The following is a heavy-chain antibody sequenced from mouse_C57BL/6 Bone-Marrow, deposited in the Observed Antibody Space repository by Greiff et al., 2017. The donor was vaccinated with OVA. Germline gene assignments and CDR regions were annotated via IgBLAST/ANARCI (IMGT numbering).Heavy chain of an antibody. J-gene: IGHJ1*03. Sequence: QVQLQQPGAELVKPGASVKLSCKASGYTFTSYWMHWVKQRPGHGLEWIGEILPGSGSTNYNEKFKGKATFTADTSSNTAYMQLSSLTSEDSAVYYCARRWLLRYWYFDVWGTGTTVTVSS. CDR2: ILPGSGST. V-gene: IGHV1-64*01. CDR1: GYTFTSYW. CDR3: ARRWLLRYWYFDV. D-gene: IGHD2-3*01.